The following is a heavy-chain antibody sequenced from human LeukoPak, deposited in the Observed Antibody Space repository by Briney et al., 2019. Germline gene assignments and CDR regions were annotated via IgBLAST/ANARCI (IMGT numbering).Heavy chain of an antibody. CDR2: ISGGSDTT. Sequence: GGSLRLSCAASGFTFGSYVMNWVRQAPGKGLEWVSGISGGSDTTYYADSVKGRFTISRDNSEHTLYLQMNSLRAEDTAVYYCAKDVGKWESLHFFDYWGQGTLVTVSS. CDR3: AKDVGKWESLHFFDY. V-gene: IGHV3-23*01. CDR1: GFTFGSYV. J-gene: IGHJ4*02. D-gene: IGHD1-26*01.